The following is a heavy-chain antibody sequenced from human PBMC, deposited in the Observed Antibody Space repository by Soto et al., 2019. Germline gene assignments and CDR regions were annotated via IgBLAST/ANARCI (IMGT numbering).Heavy chain of an antibody. D-gene: IGHD6-19*01. V-gene: IGHV4-34*01. CDR1: GGSFSGDY. J-gene: IGHJ1*01. CDR3: ASYAPSCWPPKYFQH. Sequence: QVQLQQWGAGLLKPSETLSLTCAGYGGSFSGDYWSWIRQPPGKGLEWIGEINHSGSTNYNPSLKSRVTISVDTSKNQFSLKLSSVTAADTAVYYCASYAPSCWPPKYFQHWGQGTLVTVSS. CDR2: INHSGST.